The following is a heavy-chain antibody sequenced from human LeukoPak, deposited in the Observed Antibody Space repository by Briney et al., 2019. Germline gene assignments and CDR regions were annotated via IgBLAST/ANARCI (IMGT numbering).Heavy chain of an antibody. J-gene: IGHJ4*02. D-gene: IGHD3-22*01. CDR2: ISWDGTNI. Sequence: GGSLRLSCAASGFTFNDYAMHWVRQAPGKGLEWVALISWDGTNIFYADFVKGRFVITRDNDKDSLYLQMNSLTVEDAGLYYCTKVDFAYDSSGFMSKWGQGTLVTVSS. CDR1: GFTFNDYA. V-gene: IGHV3-43D*04. CDR3: TKVDFAYDSSGFMSK.